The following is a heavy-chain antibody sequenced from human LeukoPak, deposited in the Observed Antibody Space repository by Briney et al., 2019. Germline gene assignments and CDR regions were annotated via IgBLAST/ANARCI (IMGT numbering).Heavy chain of an antibody. CDR2: MNQDGSEK. CDR1: GFTFSNYW. D-gene: IGHD6-19*01. Sequence: GGSLRLSCAASGFTFSNYWMNWVRQAPGKGLEWVANMNQDGSEKNYVDSVKGRFTISRDNARNSLYLQLSSLRAEDTAVYYCARPYSSGWHYFDYWGREPWSPSPQ. V-gene: IGHV3-7*02. CDR3: ARPYSSGWHYFDY. J-gene: IGHJ4*02.